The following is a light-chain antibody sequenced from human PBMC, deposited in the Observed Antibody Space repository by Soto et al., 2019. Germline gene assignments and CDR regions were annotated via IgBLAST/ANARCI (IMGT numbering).Light chain of an antibody. V-gene: IGLV2-14*01. J-gene: IGLJ1*01. Sequence: QSALTQPASLSGSPGQSITISCTGSSSDVGGYKYVSWYQQHPGKAPRVIIYEVSNRPSGVSNRFSGSKSGNTASLTISGLRAEDEADYYCNSYTDTSTRYVFGTGTKVTVL. CDR3: NSYTDTSTRYV. CDR2: EVS. CDR1: SSDVGGYKY.